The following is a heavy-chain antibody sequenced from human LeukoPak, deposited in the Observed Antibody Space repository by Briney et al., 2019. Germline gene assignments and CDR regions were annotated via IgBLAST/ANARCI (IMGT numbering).Heavy chain of an antibody. CDR3: AREFSSVASAGTDY. J-gene: IGHJ4*02. CDR1: GGSISSYY. V-gene: IGHV4-4*07. CDR2: IYASGGA. D-gene: IGHD6-13*01. Sequence: PSETLSLTCTVSGGSISSYYWSWIRQPAGKGLEWIGRIYASGGANYNPSLKSRVTMSVDTSKNQLSLKESSVTAADTAVYYCAREFSSVASAGTDYWGQGTLVTVSS.